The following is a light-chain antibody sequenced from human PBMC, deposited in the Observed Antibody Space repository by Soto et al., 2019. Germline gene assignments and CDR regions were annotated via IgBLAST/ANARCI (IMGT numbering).Light chain of an antibody. V-gene: IGKV2-28*01. J-gene: IGKJ5*01. CDR3: MQALQTPIT. Sequence: IVMPPSPLSLPVTPGEPASISCRSSQGLLHSNGYNYLDWYLQKPGQSPQLLIYLGSNRASGVPDRFSGSGSGTDFTLKISRVEAEDVGVYYCMQALQTPITFGQGTRLEI. CDR1: QGLLHSNGYNY. CDR2: LGS.